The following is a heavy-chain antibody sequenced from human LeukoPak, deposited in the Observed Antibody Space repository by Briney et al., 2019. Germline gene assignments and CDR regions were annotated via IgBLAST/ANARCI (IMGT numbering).Heavy chain of an antibody. V-gene: IGHV4-59*01. J-gene: IGHJ4*02. Sequence: PSETLSLTCTVSGGSISSYYWSWIWQPPGKGLEWIGYISYSGSTNYNPSLRSRVTISVDTSKNQFSLKLSSVTAADTAVYYCARGSSGYSYGWGQGTLVTVSS. CDR3: ARGSSGYSYG. D-gene: IGHD5-18*01. CDR1: GGSISSYY. CDR2: ISYSGST.